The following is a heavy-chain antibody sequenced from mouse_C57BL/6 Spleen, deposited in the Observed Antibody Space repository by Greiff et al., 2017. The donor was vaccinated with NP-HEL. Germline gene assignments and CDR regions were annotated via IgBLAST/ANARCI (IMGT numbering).Heavy chain of an antibody. D-gene: IGHD1-1*01. J-gene: IGHJ2*01. CDR3: ASWITTVVAPKSFDY. V-gene: IGHV14-2*01. Sequence: VQLKESGAELVKPGASVKLSCTASGFNIKDYYMHWVKQRTEQGLEWIGRIDPEDGETKYAPKFQGKATITADTSSNTAYLQLSSLTSEDTAVYYCASWITTVVAPKSFDYWGQGTTLTVSS. CDR2: IDPEDGET. CDR1: GFNIKDYY.